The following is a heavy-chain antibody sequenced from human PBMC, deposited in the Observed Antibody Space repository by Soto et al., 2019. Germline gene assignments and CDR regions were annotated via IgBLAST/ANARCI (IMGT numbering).Heavy chain of an antibody. Sequence: QVQLVESGGGVVQPGRSLRLSCAASGFTFSSYGMHWVRQAPGKGLEWLGMIWHDGSSKYYGESVRGRFTISRDNSKNMVYLEMNSLRGEDTGSYYCARDALFLILDWWGQGTLVTVSS. D-gene: IGHD3-3*01. J-gene: IGHJ4*02. CDR1: GFTFSSYG. V-gene: IGHV3-33*01. CDR3: ARDALFLILDW. CDR2: IWHDGSSK.